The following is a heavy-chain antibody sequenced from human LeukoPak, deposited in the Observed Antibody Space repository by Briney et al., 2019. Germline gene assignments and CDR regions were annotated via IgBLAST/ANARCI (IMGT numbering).Heavy chain of an antibody. D-gene: IGHD5-12*01. CDR1: GXXTSGYF. CDR3: AREPTSGREPTSGRPLDY. V-gene: IGHV4-4*07. J-gene: IGHJ4*02. Sequence: PSEXXSLTXTXXGXXTSGYFXSWIRQPAGKGLEWIGRIYSSGINNYNPSLKSRVTMSLDTSKNHLSLNLTSVTAADTAVYYCAREPTSGREPTSGRPLDYWGPGTLVTVSS. CDR2: IYSSGIN.